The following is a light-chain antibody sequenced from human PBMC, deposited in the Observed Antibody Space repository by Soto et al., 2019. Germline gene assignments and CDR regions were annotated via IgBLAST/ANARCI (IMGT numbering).Light chain of an antibody. CDR1: SGNIASNY. V-gene: IGLV6-57*04. J-gene: IGLJ3*02. CDR2: EDN. Sequence: NFMLTQPHSVSGSPGKTITISCTRSSGNIASNYVQWYQQRPGSAPTTVIYEDNQRPSGVPDRFSGSIDSSSNSASLTISGLKTEDEADYYCQSYDITNWVFGGGTQLTVL. CDR3: QSYDITNWV.